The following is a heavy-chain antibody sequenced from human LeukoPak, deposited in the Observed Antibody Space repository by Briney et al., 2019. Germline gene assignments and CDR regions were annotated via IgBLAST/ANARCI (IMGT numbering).Heavy chain of an antibody. Sequence: PSETLSLTCTVSGGSIFSYYFNWIRQPPGKGLEWIGYTYSNGISSYNPSLRGRGTISIATSKNQFSLRLRSVAAADTAIYYCARRAYYDSSGYYPASGYFDLWGRGTLVTVSS. V-gene: IGHV4-4*08. CDR3: ARRAYYDSSGYYPASGYFDL. CDR1: GGSIFSYY. J-gene: IGHJ2*01. CDR2: TYSNGIS. D-gene: IGHD3-22*01.